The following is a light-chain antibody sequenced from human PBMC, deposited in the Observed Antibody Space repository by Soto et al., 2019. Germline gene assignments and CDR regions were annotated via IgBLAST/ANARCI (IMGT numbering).Light chain of an antibody. CDR2: GNR. Sequence: QSVLTQPPSVSGAPGQRVTLACTGKSSNLGAGYDVHWYQQLPGAAPKLVIFGNRNRPSGVPERFSGSKSGTSASLAITGLQAEDEADYYCQAYDYSLTASVFGGGTKLTVL. J-gene: IGLJ3*02. CDR3: QAYDYSLTASV. CDR1: SSNLGAGYD. V-gene: IGLV1-40*01.